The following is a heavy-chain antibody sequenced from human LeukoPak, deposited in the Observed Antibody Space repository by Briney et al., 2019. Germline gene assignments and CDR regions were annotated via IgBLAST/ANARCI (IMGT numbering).Heavy chain of an antibody. CDR1: GYSISSGYY. J-gene: IGHJ5*02. D-gene: IGHD3-3*01. CDR2: IYHSGST. CDR3: ARLRRDFWSGYLNWFDP. V-gene: IGHV4-38-2*01. Sequence: SETLSLTCAVSGYSISSGYYWGWIRQPSGKGLEWIGSIYHSGSTYYNPSLKSRVTISVDTSKNQFSLKLSSVTAADTAVCYCARLRRDFWSGYLNWFDPWGQGTLVTVSS.